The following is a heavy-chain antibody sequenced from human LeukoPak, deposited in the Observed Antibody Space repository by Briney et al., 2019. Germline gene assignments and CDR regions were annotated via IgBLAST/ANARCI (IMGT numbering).Heavy chain of an antibody. Sequence: GGSLRLSCAASGFTFSSYAMSWVRQAPGKGLEWVSAISGSGGSTYYADSVKGRFTISRDNSKNTLYLQMNSLRAEDTAVYYCAKGHSNRSRTRGYSGYGGFYGYWGQGTLVTVSS. CDR2: ISGSGGST. D-gene: IGHD5-12*01. J-gene: IGHJ4*02. CDR1: GFTFSSYA. CDR3: AKGHSNRSRTRGYSGYGGFYGY. V-gene: IGHV3-23*01.